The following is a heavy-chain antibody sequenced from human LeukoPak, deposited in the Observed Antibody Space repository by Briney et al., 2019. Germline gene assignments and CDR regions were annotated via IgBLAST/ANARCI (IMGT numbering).Heavy chain of an antibody. V-gene: IGHV3-21*01. D-gene: IGHD4-23*01. CDR2: ISSSSSYI. CDR3: VKDPGLGGERDY. CDR1: GFAFSSYS. Sequence: GGSLRLSCAASGFAFSSYSMNWVRQAPGKGLEWVSSISSSSSYIYYADSVKGRFTISRDNSKNTLYLQMNSLRPEDTAVYYCVKDPGLGGERDYWGQGTLVTVSS. J-gene: IGHJ4*02.